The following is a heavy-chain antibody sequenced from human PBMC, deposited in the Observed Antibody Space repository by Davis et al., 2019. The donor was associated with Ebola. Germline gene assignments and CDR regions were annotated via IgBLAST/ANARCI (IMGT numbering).Heavy chain of an antibody. CDR1: GYTFTSYY. D-gene: IGHD3-10*01. CDR3: ARDMGMVQEANWFDP. J-gene: IGHJ5*02. CDR2: INPSGGST. V-gene: IGHV1-46*01. Sequence: AASVKVSCKASGYTFTSYYMHWVRQAPGQGLEWMGIINPSGGSTSYAQKFQGRVTMTTDTSTSTAYMELRSLRSDDTAVYYCARDMGMVQEANWFDPWGQGTLVTVSS.